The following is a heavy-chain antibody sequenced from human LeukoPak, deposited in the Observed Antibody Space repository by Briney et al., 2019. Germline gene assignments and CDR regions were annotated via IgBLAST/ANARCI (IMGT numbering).Heavy chain of an antibody. D-gene: IGHD4-23*01. V-gene: IGHV5-51*01. J-gene: IGHJ4*02. Sequence: GESLKISCKGSGYSFTSYWIGWVRQMPGKGLEWMGIIYPGDSDTRYSPSFQGQVTISADKSLSTAYLQWSSPKASDTAMYYCARQLYGGNSGAYFDYWGQGTLVTVSS. CDR2: IYPGDSDT. CDR1: GYSFTSYW. CDR3: ARQLYGGNSGAYFDY.